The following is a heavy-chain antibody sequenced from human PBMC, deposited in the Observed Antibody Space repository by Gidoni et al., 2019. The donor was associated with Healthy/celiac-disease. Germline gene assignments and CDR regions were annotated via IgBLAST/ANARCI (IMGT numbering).Heavy chain of an antibody. CDR2: IYYSGST. V-gene: IGHV4-39*01. J-gene: IGHJ6*02. CDR1: GGSISSSSYY. D-gene: IGHD5-18*01. CDR3: ARRVDTAMVNFYYGMDV. Sequence: QLQLQESGPGLVKPSETLSLTCPVSGGSISSSSYYWGWIRQPPGKGLEWIGSIYYSGSTYYNPSLKSRVTISVDTSKNQFSLKLSSVTAADTAVYYCARRVDTAMVNFYYGMDVWGQGTTVTVSS.